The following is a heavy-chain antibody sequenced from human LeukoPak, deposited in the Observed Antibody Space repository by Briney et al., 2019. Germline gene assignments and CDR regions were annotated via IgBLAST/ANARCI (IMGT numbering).Heavy chain of an antibody. Sequence: GESLRLSCAASGFTFSSYAMSWVRQAPGKGREGVSAISGSGGSTYCADSVKGRFTISRDNSKNTLYLQMNSLRAEDTAVYYCAKDPVVDDFWSGYYPRSFDYWGQGTLVTVSS. CDR3: AKDPVVDDFWSGYYPRSFDY. CDR1: GFTFSSYA. J-gene: IGHJ4*02. V-gene: IGHV3-23*01. CDR2: ISGSGGST. D-gene: IGHD3-3*01.